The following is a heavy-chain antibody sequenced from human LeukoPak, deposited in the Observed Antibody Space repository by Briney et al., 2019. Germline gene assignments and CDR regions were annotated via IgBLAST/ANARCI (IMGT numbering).Heavy chain of an antibody. D-gene: IGHD6-13*01. CDR1: GFTFDDYA. CDR3: AKDRGSSWSQTSYFDY. CDR2: ISWNSGSI. J-gene: IGHJ4*02. Sequence: PGGSLRLSCAASGFTFDDYAMHGVRQAPGKGLEWVSGISWNSGSIGYADSVKGRFTISRDNAKNSLYLQMNSLRAEDTALYYCAKDRGSSWSQTSYFDYWGQGTLVTVSS. V-gene: IGHV3-9*01.